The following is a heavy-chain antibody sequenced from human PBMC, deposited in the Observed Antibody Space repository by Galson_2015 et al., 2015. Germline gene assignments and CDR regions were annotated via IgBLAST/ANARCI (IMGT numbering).Heavy chain of an antibody. CDR1: GYTFTDYY. CDR2: IIPIFGIA. J-gene: IGHJ4*02. V-gene: IGHV1-69*10. CDR3: ARAQYYYDSSGYYLYDY. D-gene: IGHD3-22*01. Sequence: SVKVSCKVSGYTFTDYYMHWVQQAPGKGLEWMGGIIPIFGIANYAQKFQGRVTITADKSTSTAYMELSSLRPEDTAVYYCARAQYYYDSSGYYLYDYWGQGTLVTVSS.